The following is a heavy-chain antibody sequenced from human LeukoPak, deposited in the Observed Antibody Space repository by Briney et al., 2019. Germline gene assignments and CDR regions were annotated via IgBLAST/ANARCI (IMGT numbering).Heavy chain of an antibody. CDR2: ISGNI. V-gene: IGHV3-21*01. J-gene: IGHJ4*02. Sequence: PGGSLRLSCAASGFTFSSYTMHWIRQAPGKGLEWVSSISGNIFYADSVKGRFTVSRDNAKDSLYLQMNSLRAEDTAVYYCARGRPHGNDYWGQGTLVTVSS. CDR1: GFTFSSYT. CDR3: ARGRPHGNDY. D-gene: IGHD4-23*01.